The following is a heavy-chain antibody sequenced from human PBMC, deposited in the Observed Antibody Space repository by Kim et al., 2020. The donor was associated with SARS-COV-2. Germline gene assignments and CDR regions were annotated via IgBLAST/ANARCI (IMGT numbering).Heavy chain of an antibody. J-gene: IGHJ4*02. Sequence: SETLSLTCAVYGGSFSGYYWSWIRQPPGKGLEWIGEINHSGSTNYNPSIKSRFTISVDTSKNQFSLKLSSVTAADTAGYYCARGSMVRGVIIMYFDYWGQGTLVTVSS. CDR1: GGSFSGYY. CDR2: INHSGST. V-gene: IGHV4-34*01. D-gene: IGHD3-10*01. CDR3: ARGSMVRGVIIMYFDY.